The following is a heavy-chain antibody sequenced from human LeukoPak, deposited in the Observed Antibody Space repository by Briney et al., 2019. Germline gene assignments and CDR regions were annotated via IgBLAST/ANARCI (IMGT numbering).Heavy chain of an antibody. V-gene: IGHV4-4*07. CDR2: IYSSGST. J-gene: IGHJ4*02. D-gene: IGHD6-19*01. CDR3: ARESYSSGWYRDY. Sequence: SETLSLTCTVSGGSISSYYWSWIRQPAGKGREWIGRIYSSGSTNYNPSLKSRVTMSVDTSKNQFSLNLSSLTAADTAFYYCARESYSSGWYRDYWGQGILVTVSS. CDR1: GGSISSYY.